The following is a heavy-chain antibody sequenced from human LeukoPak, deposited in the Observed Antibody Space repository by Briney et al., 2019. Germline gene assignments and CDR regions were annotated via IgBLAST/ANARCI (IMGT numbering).Heavy chain of an antibody. CDR2: NTVSGGNT. V-gene: IGHV3-23*01. J-gene: IGHJ6*04. D-gene: IGHD3-10*02. CDR3: AELGITMIGGV. Sequence: GGSLRLSCAASGFTFSSYAMGWVRQAPGKGLEWVSGNTVSGGNTHYADSVKGRFTISRDNAKNSLYLQMNSLRAEDTAVYYCAELGITMIGGVWGKGTTATISS. CDR1: GFTFSSYA.